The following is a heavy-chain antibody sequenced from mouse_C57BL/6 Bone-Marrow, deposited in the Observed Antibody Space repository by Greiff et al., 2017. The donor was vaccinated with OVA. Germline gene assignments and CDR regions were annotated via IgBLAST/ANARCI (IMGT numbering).Heavy chain of an antibody. CDR2: INPSTGGT. V-gene: IGHV1-42*01. CDR1: GYSFTGYY. CDR3: ARRGYYYAMDY. Sequence: LVESGPELVKPGASVKISCKASGYSFTGYYMNWVKQSPEKSLEWIGEINPSTGGTTYNQKFKAKATLTVDKSSSTAYMQRKILTSEDSAVYYCARRGYYYAMDYWGQGTSVTVSS. J-gene: IGHJ4*01.